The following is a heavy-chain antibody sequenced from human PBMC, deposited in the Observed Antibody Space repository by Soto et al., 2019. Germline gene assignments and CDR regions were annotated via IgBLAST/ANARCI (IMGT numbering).Heavy chain of an antibody. J-gene: IGHJ4*02. CDR2: ISGSAGRT. CDR1: GFTLSSYA. V-gene: IGHV3-23*01. D-gene: IGHD6-19*01. Sequence: GSLRLSCAVSGFTLSSYAMSWVRQAPGKGLEWVSAISGSAGRTYYADSVKGRFTISRDNSRNTLYLQMSTLRAEDTALYYCAKEMYSSGFFDYWGQGTLVTVSS. CDR3: AKEMYSSGFFDY.